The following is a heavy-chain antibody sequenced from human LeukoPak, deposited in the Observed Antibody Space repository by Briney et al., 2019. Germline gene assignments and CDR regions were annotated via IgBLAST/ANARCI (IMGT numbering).Heavy chain of an antibody. D-gene: IGHD1-26*01. J-gene: IGHJ4*02. CDR3: ARDREWELLCYFDY. CDR1: VYTFTCYY. V-gene: IGHV1-2*02. Sequence: ASVTVSCTASVYTFTCYYMHWVRQAHGQGLEWMGWINPNSGGTNYAQKFQGRVTMTRDTSISTAYMELSRLRSDDTAVYYCARDREWELLCYFDYWGQGTLVTVSS. CDR2: INPNSGGT.